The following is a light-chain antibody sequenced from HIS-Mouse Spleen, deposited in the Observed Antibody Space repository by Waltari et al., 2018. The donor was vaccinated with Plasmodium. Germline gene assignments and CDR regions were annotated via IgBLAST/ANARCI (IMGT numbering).Light chain of an antibody. CDR3: QVWDSSTV. Sequence: SYELTQPLSVSVALGQTARITCGGNNLGSKNVHWYQPKPGQAPVLVSYRDSNRPSGIPERFSGSNSGNTATLTISRAEAGDEADYYCQVWDSSTVFGGGTKLTVL. V-gene: IGLV3-9*01. J-gene: IGLJ3*02. CDR1: NLGSKN. CDR2: RDS.